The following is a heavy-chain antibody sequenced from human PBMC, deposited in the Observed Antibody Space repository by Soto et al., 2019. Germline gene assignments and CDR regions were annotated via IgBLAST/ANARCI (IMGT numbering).Heavy chain of an antibody. CDR1: GFTFSSYS. V-gene: IGHV3-23*04. J-gene: IGHJ4*02. CDR2: ISGSGDST. Sequence: EVQLVESGGGLVKPGGSLRLSCAASGFTFSSYSMNWVRQAPGKGLEWVSAISGSGDSTFYADSVKGRFTISRDNSKNTLYLQMTTLRADDTALYHCAKDHWGSYSGQGTLVTVSS. D-gene: IGHD3-16*01. CDR3: AKDHWGSY.